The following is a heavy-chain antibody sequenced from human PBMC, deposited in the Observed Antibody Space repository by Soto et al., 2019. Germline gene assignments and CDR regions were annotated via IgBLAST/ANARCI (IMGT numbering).Heavy chain of an antibody. J-gene: IGHJ5*02. Sequence: QVQLVESGGGVVQPARSLRLSCVASGFTLSNTGMRWVRQAPGKGLEWVAMISHDGSNTYYGDSVKGRFTISRDNSWNTLYLQMDRLRPEDTSVYYCAKDWGSSGWFNWFDPWGQGTLVTVSS. CDR1: GFTLSNTG. V-gene: IGHV3-30*18. D-gene: IGHD6-19*01. CDR2: ISHDGSNT. CDR3: AKDWGSSGWFNWFDP.